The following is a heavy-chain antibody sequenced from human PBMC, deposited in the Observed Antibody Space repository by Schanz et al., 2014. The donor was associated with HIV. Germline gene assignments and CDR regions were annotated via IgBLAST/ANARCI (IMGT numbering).Heavy chain of an antibody. Sequence: EVQLLQSGGGSVQPGGSLTLTCAASGFTFSNYAMRWIRQAPGQGLEWVSGISGSSITYSADSVKGRFTISRDNSKNTLFLQMNSVKVDDTAVYFCAKGRYMGATLVQFDYWGQGTLVTVPS. V-gene: IGHV3-23*01. CDR1: GFTFSNYA. J-gene: IGHJ4*02. CDR3: AKGRYMGATLVQFDY. CDR2: ISGSSIT. D-gene: IGHD1-26*01.